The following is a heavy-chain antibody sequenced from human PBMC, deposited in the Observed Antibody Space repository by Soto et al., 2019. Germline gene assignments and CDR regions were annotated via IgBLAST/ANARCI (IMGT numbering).Heavy chain of an antibody. D-gene: IGHD3-22*01. Sequence: RLSRTGPGSGGSISSGGYYWSWIRQHPGKGLEWIGYIYYSGSTYYNPSLKSRVTISVDTSKNQFSLKLSSVTAADTAVYYCESTSDSSGYYGTFDYWGQGTLVTVSS. CDR3: ESTSDSSGYYGTFDY. CDR2: IYYSGST. V-gene: IGHV4-31*03. J-gene: IGHJ4*02. CDR1: GGSISSGGYY.